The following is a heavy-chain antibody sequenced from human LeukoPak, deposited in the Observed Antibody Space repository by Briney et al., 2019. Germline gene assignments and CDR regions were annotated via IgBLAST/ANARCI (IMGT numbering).Heavy chain of an antibody. V-gene: IGHV3-64D*06. D-gene: IGHD6-13*01. Sequence: GGSLRLSCSASGFTFSSYAMHWVRQASGKGLEYVSAISSNGGSTYYADSVKGRFTISRDNSKNTLYLQMSSLRAEDTAVYYCVKDQGAAATDYWGQGTLVTVSS. CDR2: ISSNGGST. CDR3: VKDQGAAATDY. CDR1: GFTFSSYA. J-gene: IGHJ4*02.